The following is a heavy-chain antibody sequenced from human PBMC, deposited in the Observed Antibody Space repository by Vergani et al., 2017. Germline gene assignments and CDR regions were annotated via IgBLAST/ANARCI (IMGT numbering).Heavy chain of an antibody. CDR3: ARDGAVVGATLSYYYYYGMDV. CDR1: GGSISSYY. Sequence: QVQLQESGPGLVKPSQTLSLTCTVSGGSISSYYWSWIRQPPGKGLEWIGYIYYSGSTNYNPSLKSRVTMSVDTSKNQFSLKLSPVTAADTAVYYCARDGAVVGATLSYYYYYGMDVWGQGTTVTVSS. CDR2: IYYSGST. D-gene: IGHD2-15*01. V-gene: IGHV4-59*12. J-gene: IGHJ6*02.